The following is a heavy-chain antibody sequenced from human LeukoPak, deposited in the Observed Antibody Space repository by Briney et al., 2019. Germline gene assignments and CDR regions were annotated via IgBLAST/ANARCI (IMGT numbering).Heavy chain of an antibody. Sequence: GGSLRLSCAASALTFSNYAMSWVRQAPRKGLEWDSAISGGAGNTYYADSVKGRFYISRDNSKDTLYLQNNSLRAEDTAVYYCATKGAGTARYFDYWGQGTLVTVSS. CDR2: ISGGAGNT. CDR1: ALTFSNYA. D-gene: IGHD6-19*01. J-gene: IGHJ4*02. CDR3: ATKGAGTARYFDY. V-gene: IGHV3-23*01.